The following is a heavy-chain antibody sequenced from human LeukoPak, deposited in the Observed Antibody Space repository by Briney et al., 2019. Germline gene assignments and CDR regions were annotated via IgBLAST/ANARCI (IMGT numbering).Heavy chain of an antibody. Sequence: ASVKVSCKASGYTFTSYGISWVRQAPGQGLEWMGWISAYNGNTNYAQKLQGRVTMTTDTSTSTAYMELRSLRSDDTAVYYCAREPRPMVRGVYYMDVWGKGTTVTVSS. J-gene: IGHJ6*03. CDR2: ISAYNGNT. V-gene: IGHV1-18*01. CDR3: AREPRPMVRGVYYMDV. D-gene: IGHD3-10*01. CDR1: GYTFTSYG.